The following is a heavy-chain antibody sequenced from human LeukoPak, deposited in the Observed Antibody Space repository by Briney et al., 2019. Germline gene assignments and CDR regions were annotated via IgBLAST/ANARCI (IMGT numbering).Heavy chain of an antibody. V-gene: IGHV3-23*01. CDR1: GFTFSSYA. CDR3: VRITMIVVVIRYFDY. Sequence: GGSLRLSCAASGFTFSSYAMSWVRQAPGKGLEWVSAISGSGGSTYYADSVKGRFTISRDNSKNTLYLQMNSLRAEDTAVYYCVRITMIVVVIRYFDYRGQGTLVTVSS. J-gene: IGHJ4*02. CDR2: ISGSGGST. D-gene: IGHD3-22*01.